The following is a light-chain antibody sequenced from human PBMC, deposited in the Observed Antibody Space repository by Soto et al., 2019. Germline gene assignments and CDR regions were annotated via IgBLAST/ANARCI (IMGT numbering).Light chain of an antibody. Sequence: DIVMTQSPDSLSVSLGERATINCRSSQSILYSSNNKNQLAWYQQKPGQPPRLLIYWASTRESGVPDRFSGRESGTDFTLTISSLQAEDVAVYYCQQYNSPPYTFGQGTKLEI. V-gene: IGKV4-1*01. CDR1: QSILYSSNNKNQ. CDR2: WAS. CDR3: QQYNSPPYT. J-gene: IGKJ2*01.